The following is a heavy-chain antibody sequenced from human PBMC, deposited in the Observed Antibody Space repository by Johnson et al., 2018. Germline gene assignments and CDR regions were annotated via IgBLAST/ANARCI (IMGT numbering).Heavy chain of an antibody. CDR3: AKEATAVTAYGYYLYMDV. CDR2: ISDRGLTT. J-gene: IGHJ6*03. CDR1: GLTFANYA. D-gene: IGHD4-17*01. Sequence: VQLVESGGDLVQPGGSLRVSCAASGLTFANYAMTWVRQAPGKGLEWISGISDRGLTTYYADSVKGRFTISRDNSKNTLFLQMNSLGAGDTGVYFCAKEATAVTAYGYYLYMDVWGKGTTVTVSS. V-gene: IGHV3-23*04.